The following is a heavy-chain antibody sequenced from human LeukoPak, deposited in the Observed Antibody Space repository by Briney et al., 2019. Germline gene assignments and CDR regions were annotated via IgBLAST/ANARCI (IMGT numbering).Heavy chain of an antibody. CDR1: GFTFSSYA. CDR3: ARDYDFWTQYFDY. D-gene: IGHD3-3*01. CDR2: ISYDGSNK. J-gene: IGHJ4*02. V-gene: IGHV3-30*14. Sequence: GTSLRLSCAASGFTFSSYAMHWVRQAPGKGLEWVAVISYDGSNKYYADSVKGRFTISGDNSKNTLYLQMNSLRAEDTAVYYCARDYDFWTQYFDYWGQGTLVTVSS.